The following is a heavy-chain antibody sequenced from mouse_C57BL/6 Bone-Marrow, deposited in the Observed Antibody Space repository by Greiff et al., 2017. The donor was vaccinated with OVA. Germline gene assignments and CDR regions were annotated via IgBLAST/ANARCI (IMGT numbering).Heavy chain of an antibody. CDR2: IYPGSGST. CDR1: GYTFTSYW. V-gene: IGHV1-55*01. J-gene: IGHJ3*01. D-gene: IGHD1-1*01. Sequence: QVHVKQPGAELVKPGASVKMSCKASGYTFTSYWITWVKQRPGQGLEWIGDIYPGSGSTNYNENFKSKATLTVDTSSSTAYMQLSSLTSEDSAVYYGARGGSYGSSDRFAYWGQGTLVTVSA. CDR3: ARGGSYGSSDRFAY.